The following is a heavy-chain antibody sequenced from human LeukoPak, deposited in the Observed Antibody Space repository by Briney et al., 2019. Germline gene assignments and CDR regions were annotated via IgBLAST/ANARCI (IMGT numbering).Heavy chain of an antibody. CDR1: GGSISSYY. Sequence: PSETLSLTCTVSGGSISSYYWSWIRQPPGKGLEWIGYIYYSGGTNYNPSLKSRVTISVDTSKNQFSLKLSSVTAADTAVYYCAHYDFWSGYFDYWGQGTLVTVSS. J-gene: IGHJ4*02. V-gene: IGHV4-59*01. CDR3: AHYDFWSGYFDY. CDR2: IYYSGGT. D-gene: IGHD3-3*01.